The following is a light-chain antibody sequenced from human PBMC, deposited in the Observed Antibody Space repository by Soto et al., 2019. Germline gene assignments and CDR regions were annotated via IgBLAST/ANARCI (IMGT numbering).Light chain of an antibody. CDR1: SSDVGGYNY. Sequence: QSALTQPASVSGSPGQSITISCTGTSSDVGGYNYVSWYQQDPGKAPKLMIYDVNNRPSGVSNRFSGSKSGKTASLTISGLQAEDEAYYYCSSYTSSSTLAVFGGGNKLTVL. CDR3: SSYTSSSTLAV. CDR2: DVN. J-gene: IGLJ2*01. V-gene: IGLV2-14*01.